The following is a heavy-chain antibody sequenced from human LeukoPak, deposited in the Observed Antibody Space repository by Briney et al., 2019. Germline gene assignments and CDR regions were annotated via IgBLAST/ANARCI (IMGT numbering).Heavy chain of an antibody. J-gene: IGHJ4*02. D-gene: IGHD3-10*01. Sequence: SETLSLTCTVSGGSISGYHWSWIRQPPGKGLEWIGHIYYSGSTTYNPSLKSRVTISVDTSKNQFSLKLSSVTAADTAVYYCARRYGSGSYCDYWGQGTLVTVSS. CDR1: GGSISGYH. V-gene: IGHV4-59*08. CDR2: IYYSGST. CDR3: ARRYGSGSYCDY.